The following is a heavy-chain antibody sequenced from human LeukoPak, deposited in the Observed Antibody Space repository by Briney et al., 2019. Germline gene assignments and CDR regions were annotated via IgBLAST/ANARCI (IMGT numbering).Heavy chain of an antibody. CDR2: ISANNGNT. J-gene: IGHJ6*02. Sequence: ASVKVSCKASGYTFTSYGISWVRQAPGQGLEWMGWISANNGNTNYAQKLQGRVIMTTDTSTSTAYTELRSLRSDDTAVYYCARGSAEAAAGSHYYYYGMDVWGQGTTVTVSS. CDR3: ARGSAEAAAGSHYYYYGMDV. CDR1: GYTFTSYG. D-gene: IGHD6-13*01. V-gene: IGHV1-18*01.